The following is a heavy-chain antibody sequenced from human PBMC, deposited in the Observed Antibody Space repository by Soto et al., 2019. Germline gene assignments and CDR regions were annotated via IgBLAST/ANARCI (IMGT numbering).Heavy chain of an antibody. CDR3: AGEVTGLLDP. J-gene: IGHJ5*02. CDR2: ISYSGTT. V-gene: IGHV4-61*08. CDR1: GGSISSGGYY. Sequence: SETLSLTCTVSGGSISSGGYYWSWIRQPPGKGLEWIGYISYSGTTNYNPSLKSRVTISVDTSKNQFSLKVTSVTAADTAVYYCAGEVTGLLDPWGQGTLVTVSS. D-gene: IGHD5-18*01.